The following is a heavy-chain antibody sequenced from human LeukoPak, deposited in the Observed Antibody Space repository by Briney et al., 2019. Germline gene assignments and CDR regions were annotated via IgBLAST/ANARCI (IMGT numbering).Heavy chain of an antibody. CDR3: ARLDEAFET. D-gene: IGHD3-9*01. CDR2: IKFDGNDK. CDR1: GFTFSRYW. V-gene: IGHV3-7*01. J-gene: IGHJ5*02. Sequence: PGGSLRLSCVTSGFTFSRYWLAWVRQAPGKGLEWVANIKFDGNDKYYADSMKGRFTISRDNAKNSVYLHMNTLRAEDTALNYCARLDEAFETWGQGTLVTVSS.